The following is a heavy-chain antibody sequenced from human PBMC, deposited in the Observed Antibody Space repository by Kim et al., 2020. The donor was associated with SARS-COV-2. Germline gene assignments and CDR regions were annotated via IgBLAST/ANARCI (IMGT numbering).Heavy chain of an antibody. D-gene: IGHD3-10*01. Sequence: GRFTISRDDSKNTLYLQMNSLKTEDTAVYYCTTQSPITMVRGVIIERLDYWGQGTLVTVSS. J-gene: IGHJ4*02. V-gene: IGHV3-15*01. CDR3: TTQSPITMVRGVIIERLDY.